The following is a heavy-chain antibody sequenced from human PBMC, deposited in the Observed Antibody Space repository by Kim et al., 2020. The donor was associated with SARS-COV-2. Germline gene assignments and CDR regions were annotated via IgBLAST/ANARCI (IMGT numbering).Heavy chain of an antibody. Sequence: SETLSLTCTVSGGSISSYYWSWIRQPPGKGLEWIGYIYYSGSTNYNPSLKSRVTISVDTSKNQFSLKLSSVTAADTAVYYCARHSHYYYDSSGEVWYFDLWGRGTLVTVSS. CDR3: ARHSHYYYDSSGEVWYFDL. CDR2: IYYSGST. CDR1: GGSISSYY. J-gene: IGHJ2*01. V-gene: IGHV4-59*08. D-gene: IGHD3-22*01.